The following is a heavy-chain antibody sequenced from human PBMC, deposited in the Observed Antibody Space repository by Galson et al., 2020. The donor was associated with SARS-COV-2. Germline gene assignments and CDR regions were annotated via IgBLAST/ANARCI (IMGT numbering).Heavy chain of an antibody. CDR1: GYTFSIYG. CDR2: ISAYNGYT. Sequence: ASVKVSCKASGYTFSIYGINWVRQAPGQGLEWMGCISAYNGYTDYAPRFQGRVTMTTDTSTTTAYMELRSLRSDDMAVYYCAKDRRVGASDSFDTWGQGTLVAVSS. D-gene: IGHD1-26*01. J-gene: IGHJ4*02. V-gene: IGHV1-18*03. CDR3: AKDRRVGASDSFDT.